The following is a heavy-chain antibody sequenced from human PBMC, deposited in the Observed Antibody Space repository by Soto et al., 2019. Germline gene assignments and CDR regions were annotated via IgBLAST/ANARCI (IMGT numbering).Heavy chain of an antibody. CDR1: GFTFKDCA. CDR2: IFNDAGNE. V-gene: IGHV3-33*06. D-gene: IGHD2-8*02. Sequence: QVQLVESGGDVVQPGRSLRLSCAASGFTFKDCAMHWVRQAPGKGLEWVSIIFNDAGNEYYTESVKGRFTISRDNSKNTLYLQMNSLRDEDTDVYYCAKENGTGRAPNGAYDVWGRGTRVTVSS. J-gene: IGHJ3*01. CDR3: AKENGTGRAPNGAYDV.